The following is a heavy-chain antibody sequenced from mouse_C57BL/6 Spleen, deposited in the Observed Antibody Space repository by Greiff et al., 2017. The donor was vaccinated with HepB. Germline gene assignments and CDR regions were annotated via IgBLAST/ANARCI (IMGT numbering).Heavy chain of an antibody. D-gene: IGHD1-1*01. Sequence: VQLQQSGAELVKPGASVKLSCKASGYTFTEYTIHWVKQRSGQGLEWIGWFYPGSGSIKYNEKFKDNATLTADKSSSTVYMELSRLTSEDSAVYFCARHGGIYYYGSSPYYFDYWGQGTTLTVSS. J-gene: IGHJ2*01. CDR1: GYTFTEYT. CDR3: ARHGGIYYYGSSPYYFDY. CDR2: FYPGSGSI. V-gene: IGHV1-62-2*01.